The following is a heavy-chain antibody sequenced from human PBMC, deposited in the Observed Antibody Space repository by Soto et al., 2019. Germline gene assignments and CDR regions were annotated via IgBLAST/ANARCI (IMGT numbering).Heavy chain of an antibody. D-gene: IGHD4-17*01. V-gene: IGHV3-30*03. J-gene: IGHJ4*02. CDR1: EFTFSNYA. CDR2: ISYDGNNK. CDR3: ARGPSYSDSYFDY. Sequence: PGGSLRLSCPASEFTFSNYAMHWVRQPPGKGLQWLAVISYDGNNKYYADSVEGRFTISRDNSKNTVYLQMNSLRLEDTAVYYCARGPSYSDSYFDYWGQGTLVTVS.